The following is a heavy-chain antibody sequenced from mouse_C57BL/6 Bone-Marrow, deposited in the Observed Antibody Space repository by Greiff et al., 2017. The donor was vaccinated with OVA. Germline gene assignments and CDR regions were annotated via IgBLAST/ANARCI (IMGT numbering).Heavy chain of an antibody. CDR1: GFSLTSYG. J-gene: IGHJ4*01. D-gene: IGHD2-2*01. CDR2: IWSGGST. Sequence: QVQLQQSGPGLVQPSQSLSITCTVSGFSLTSYGVHWVRQSPGKGLEWLGVIWSGGSTDYNAAFISRLSISKDNSKSQVFYKMNSLQADDTAIYYCARNDGYDPYYAMDYWGQGTSVTVSS. V-gene: IGHV2-2*01. CDR3: ARNDGYDPYYAMDY.